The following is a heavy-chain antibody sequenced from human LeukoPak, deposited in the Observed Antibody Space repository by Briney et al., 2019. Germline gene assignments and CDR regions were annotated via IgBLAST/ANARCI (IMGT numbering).Heavy chain of an antibody. CDR3: ARHVNWRSGQSWFDP. CDR2: IDPSDSDT. Sequence: GESLKISLKGSGYSFTSYWISWVRQMPGEGLEWMGMIDPSDSDTNYSPSFQGHFTISADKSISTAYLQWSSLKASDTAMYFCARHVNWRSGQSWFDPWGQGTLVTVSS. V-gene: IGHV5-10-1*01. CDR1: GYSFTSYW. J-gene: IGHJ5*02. D-gene: IGHD3-10*01.